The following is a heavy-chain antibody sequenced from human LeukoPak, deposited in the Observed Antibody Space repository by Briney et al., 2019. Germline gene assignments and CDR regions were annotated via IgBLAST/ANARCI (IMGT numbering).Heavy chain of an antibody. V-gene: IGHV3-30*18. J-gene: IGHJ4*02. D-gene: IGHD5-12*01. Sequence: PGGSLRLSCAASGFTFSSYGMHWVRQPPGKGLEWVTVISNDESNKYYADSVKGRFTISRDNSKNMLYLQMNSLRTEDTAVHYCAKVGSGNDYYWGQGTLVTVSS. CDR1: GFTFSSYG. CDR2: ISNDESNK. CDR3: AKVGSGNDYY.